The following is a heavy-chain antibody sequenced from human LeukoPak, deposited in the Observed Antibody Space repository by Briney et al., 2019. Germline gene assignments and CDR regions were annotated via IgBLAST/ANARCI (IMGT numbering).Heavy chain of an antibody. CDR1: GFAFGDYS. J-gene: IGHJ6*03. Sequence: GGSLRLSCTASGFAFGDYSMSWVRQAPGKGLEWVALIRIKAYGGTTEYAASVKDRFSISRDDSKSIAYLQMNSLKTEDTALYYCTISFQHYYYMDVWGNGTTVTVSS. D-gene: IGHD3-16*02. CDR3: TISFQHYYYMDV. V-gene: IGHV3-49*04. CDR2: IRIKAYGGTT.